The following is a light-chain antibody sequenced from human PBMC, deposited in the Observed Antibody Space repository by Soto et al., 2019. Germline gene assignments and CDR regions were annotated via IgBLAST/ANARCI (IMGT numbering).Light chain of an antibody. Sequence: QSALTQPASVSRSPGQSITISCTGTSSDIGGYNYVSWYQELPGKVPKLIIYDVSNRPSGVSDRFSGSKSGNAASLTISGLQAEDEADYYCSSYTRTSTLYVFGTGTKVTVL. CDR1: SSDIGGYNY. CDR3: SSYTRTSTLYV. CDR2: DVS. V-gene: IGLV2-14*03. J-gene: IGLJ1*01.